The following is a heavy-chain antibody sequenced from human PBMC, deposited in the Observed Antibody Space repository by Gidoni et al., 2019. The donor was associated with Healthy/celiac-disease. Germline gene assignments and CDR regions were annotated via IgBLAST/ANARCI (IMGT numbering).Heavy chain of an antibody. Sequence: QLQLQESGPGLVKPSETLSLTCTVSGGSISSSSYYWGWIRQPPGKGLEWIGSIYYSGSTYYNPSLKSRVTISVDTSKNQFSLKLSSVTAADTAVYYCARKGTGWGFDPWGQGTLVTVSS. CDR3: ARKGTGWGFDP. J-gene: IGHJ5*02. V-gene: IGHV4-39*01. D-gene: IGHD1-1*01. CDR2: IYYSGST. CDR1: GGSISSSSYY.